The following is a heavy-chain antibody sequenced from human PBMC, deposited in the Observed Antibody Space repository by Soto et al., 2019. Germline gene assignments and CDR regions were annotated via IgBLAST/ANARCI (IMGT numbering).Heavy chain of an antibody. V-gene: IGHV3-23*01. CDR3: AKVFIAGDYWDYFDY. CDR1: GFTFGSHA. Sequence: EVQLLESGGGLVQPGGSLRLSCAASGFTFGSHAMSWARQAPGKGLEWVSGVTESGGTTYYADSVKGRFTISRDNPKNTLYLQMYSLRVEDTAIYYCAKVFIAGDYWDYFDYWGQGALVTVSS. CDR2: VTESGGTT. J-gene: IGHJ4*02. D-gene: IGHD7-27*01.